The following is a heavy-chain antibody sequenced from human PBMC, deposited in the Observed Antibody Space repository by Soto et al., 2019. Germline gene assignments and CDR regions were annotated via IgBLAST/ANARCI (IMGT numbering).Heavy chain of an antibody. CDR3: APSFDSSGSPGFFDQ. V-gene: IGHV2-5*01. D-gene: IGHD3-22*01. CDR1: GLSLTTAGVG. J-gene: IGHJ5*02. CDR2: IYWNDDT. Sequence: QITLHESGPTLVKPTQTLTLTCSFSGLSLTTAGVGVGWIRQPPGKPLEWLGLIYWNDDTTFRPSLHNRLSITKDTSTNLVVLTMTNMDLPDTGSYYSAPSFDSSGSPGFFDQWGQGTLVTVSP.